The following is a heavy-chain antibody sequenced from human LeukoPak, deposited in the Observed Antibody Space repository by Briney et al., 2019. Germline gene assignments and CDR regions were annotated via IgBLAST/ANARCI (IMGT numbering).Heavy chain of an antibody. V-gene: IGHV1-18*01. Sequence: ASVKVPCKASGYTFTSYGISWVRQAPGQGLEWMGWISAYNGNTNYAQKLQGRVTMTTDTSTSTAYMELRSLRSDDTAVYYCARGGSYYYDSSGYYDYWGQGTLVTVSS. CDR2: ISAYNGNT. CDR1: GYTFTSYG. CDR3: ARGGSYYYDSSGYYDY. D-gene: IGHD3-22*01. J-gene: IGHJ4*02.